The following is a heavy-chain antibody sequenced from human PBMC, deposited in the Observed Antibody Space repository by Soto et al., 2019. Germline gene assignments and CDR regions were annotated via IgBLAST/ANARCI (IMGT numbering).Heavy chain of an antibody. CDR2: ISWNTGTI. CDR1: GFTFDDCA. V-gene: IGHV3-9*01. D-gene: IGHD5-12*01. J-gene: IGHJ4*02. Sequence: EVQLVESGGGLVQPGRSLRLSCAASGFTFDDCAMHWVRQAPGKGLEWVSYISWNTGTIGYADSVKGRFTISRDNAKNSLYLQMNSLRAEDTALYYCAKDRSIVATIYDYWGQGTLVTVSS. CDR3: AKDRSIVATIYDY.